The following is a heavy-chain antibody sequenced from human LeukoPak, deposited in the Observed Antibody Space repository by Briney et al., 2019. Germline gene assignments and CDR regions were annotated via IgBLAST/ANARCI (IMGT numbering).Heavy chain of an antibody. CDR1: GGSISSGGYY. D-gene: IGHD6-6*01. Sequence: SETLSLTCTVSGGSISSGGYYWSWIRQHPGKGLEWIGYIYYSGSTYYNPSLKSRVTISVDTSKNQFSLKLSSVTAADTAVYYCARARHGSSPGHVWGQGTTVTVSS. CDR3: ARARHGSSPGHV. CDR2: IYYSGST. V-gene: IGHV4-31*03. J-gene: IGHJ6*02.